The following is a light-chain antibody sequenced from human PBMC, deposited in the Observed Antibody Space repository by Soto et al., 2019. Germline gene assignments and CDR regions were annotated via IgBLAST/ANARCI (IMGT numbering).Light chain of an antibody. V-gene: IGLV3-21*02. J-gene: IGLJ2*01. CDR1: NIGSRS. Sequence: SYELTQPPSVLAAPGQTARLTCGGNNIGSRSVSWYQQKPGQAPVLAVYDDTDRPSGIPERFSGSNSDNTAALTISRVEAGDEADYYCQVWDSIIDHPVFGGGTKVTVL. CDR3: QVWDSIIDHPV. CDR2: DDT.